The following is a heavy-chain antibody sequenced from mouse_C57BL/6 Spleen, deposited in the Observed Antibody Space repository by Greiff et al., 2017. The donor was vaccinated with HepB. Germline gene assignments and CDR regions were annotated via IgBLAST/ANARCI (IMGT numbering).Heavy chain of an antibody. D-gene: IGHD2-4*01. Sequence: VQLQQPGAELVRPGSSVKLSCKASGYTFTSYWMHWVKQRPIQGLEWIGNIDPSDSETHYNQKFKDKATLTVDKSSSTAYMQLTSLTSEDSAVYYCARGDYGGFAYWGQGTLVTVSA. CDR1: GYTFTSYW. V-gene: IGHV1-52*01. CDR3: ARGDYGGFAY. J-gene: IGHJ3*01. CDR2: IDPSDSET.